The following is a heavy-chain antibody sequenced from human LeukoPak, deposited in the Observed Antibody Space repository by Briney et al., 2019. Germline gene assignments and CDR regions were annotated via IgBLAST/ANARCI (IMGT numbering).Heavy chain of an antibody. D-gene: IGHD6-13*01. J-gene: IGHJ4*02. CDR1: GFTFSSYA. CDR2: ISGSGGST. CDR3: ARDSSSWAQTFDY. Sequence: AGGSLRLSCAASGFTFSSYAMSWVRQAPGKGLEWVSAISGSGGSTYYADSVKGRFTISRDNSKNTLYLQMNSLRAEDTDVYYCARDSSSWAQTFDYWGQGTLVTVSS. V-gene: IGHV3-23*01.